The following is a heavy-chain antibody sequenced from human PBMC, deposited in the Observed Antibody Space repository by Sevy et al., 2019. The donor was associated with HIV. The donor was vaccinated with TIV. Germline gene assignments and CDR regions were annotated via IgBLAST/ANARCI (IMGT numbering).Heavy chain of an antibody. CDR1: GYSISSGYY. CDR3: ARAGSGYYYYYYYGMDV. V-gene: IGHV4-38-2*01. CDR2: IYHSGGT. Sequence: SETLSLTCAVSGYSISSGYYWGWIRQPPGKGLEWIGSIYHSGGTYYNPSVKSRVTISVDTSKNQFSLKLSSVTAADTAVYYYARAGSGYYYYYYYGMDVWGQGTTVTVSS. J-gene: IGHJ6*02. D-gene: IGHD3-22*01.